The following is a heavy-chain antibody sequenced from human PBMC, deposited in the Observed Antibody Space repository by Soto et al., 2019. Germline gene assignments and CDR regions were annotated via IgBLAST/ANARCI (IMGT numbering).Heavy chain of an antibody. V-gene: IGHV3-23*01. CDR2: ISGSGGST. J-gene: IGHJ6*03. CDR1: GFTFSSYA. CDR3: AAGPVAATPFVAYYYYMEV. D-gene: IGHD2-15*01. Sequence: GGSLRLSCAASGFTFSSYAMSWVRQAPGKGLEWVSAISGSGGSTYYADSVKGRFTISRDNSKNTLYLQMDSLRAEDTAVYYCAAGPVAATPFVAYYYYMEVWGKGTTVTVSS.